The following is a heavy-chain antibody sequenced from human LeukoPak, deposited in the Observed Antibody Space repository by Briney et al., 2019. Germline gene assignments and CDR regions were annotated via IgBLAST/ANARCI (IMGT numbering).Heavy chain of an antibody. CDR3: ARGSGHSGYDLNFDY. V-gene: IGHV3-11*01. J-gene: IGHJ4*02. CDR2: ISSSGSTI. Sequence: GGSLRLSCAASGFTFSDYYMSWIRQAPGKGLEWVSYISSSGSTIYYADSVKGRFTTSRDDAKNSLHLQMNSLRAEDTAVYYCARGSGHSGYDLNFDYWGQETLVTVSS. D-gene: IGHD5-12*01. CDR1: GFTFSDYY.